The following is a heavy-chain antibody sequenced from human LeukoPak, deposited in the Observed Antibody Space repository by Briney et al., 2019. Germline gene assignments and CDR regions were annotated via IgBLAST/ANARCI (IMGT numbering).Heavy chain of an antibody. V-gene: IGHV3-23*01. CDR2: ITRSGGDT. CDR1: GFTFSNYA. J-gene: IGHJ4*02. D-gene: IGHD4-17*01. Sequence: GGSLRLSCEASGFTFSNYAMSWVRQAPGMGLEWVAVITRSGGDTYYADSVKGRFTIFRDNSKNTLSLQMNSLRAEDKAVYYCAKADYGDFAFDYWGQGTLVTVSS. CDR3: AKADYGDFAFDY.